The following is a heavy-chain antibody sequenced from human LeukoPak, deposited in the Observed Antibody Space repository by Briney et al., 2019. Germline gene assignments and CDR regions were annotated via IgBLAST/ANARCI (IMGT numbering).Heavy chain of an antibody. J-gene: IGHJ4*02. CDR1: GFIFSSYG. D-gene: IGHD3-3*01. CDR2: IWYDGSNK. V-gene: IGHV3-33*01. Sequence: GRSLRLSCAASGFIFSSYGMHWVRQAPGKGLEWVAVIWYDGSNKYYADSVKGRFTISRDNSKNTLYLQMNSLRAEDTAVYYCARDETIFGVVTTGDYWGQGTLVTVSS. CDR3: ARDETIFGVVTTGDY.